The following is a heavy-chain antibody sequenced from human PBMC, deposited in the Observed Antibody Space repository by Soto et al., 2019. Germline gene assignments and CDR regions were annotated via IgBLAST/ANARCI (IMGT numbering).Heavy chain of an antibody. Sequence: QVQLVESGGGVVQPGRSLRLSCAASGFTFSSYGMHWVRQAPGKGLEWVAVISYDGSNKYYADSVKGRFTISRDNSKNTLYLQMNSLRAEDTAVYYCAKDYSSGWYVIRYFDYWGQGTLVTVSS. CDR3: AKDYSSGWYVIRYFDY. CDR2: ISYDGSNK. J-gene: IGHJ4*02. V-gene: IGHV3-30*18. D-gene: IGHD6-19*01. CDR1: GFTFSSYG.